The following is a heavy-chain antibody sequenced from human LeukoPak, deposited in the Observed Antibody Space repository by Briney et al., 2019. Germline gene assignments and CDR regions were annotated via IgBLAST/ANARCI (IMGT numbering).Heavy chain of an antibody. D-gene: IGHD6-13*01. Sequence: PSETLSLTCTVSGGSISSSSYCWGWIRQPPGQGLEWIGSIYYSGSTYYNPSLKGRVTISVDTSKNQFSLRLSSVTAADTAVYYCACPYSSSWYGIWGQGTTVTVSS. CDR1: GGSISSSSYC. V-gene: IGHV4-39*01. J-gene: IGHJ6*02. CDR3: ACPYSSSWYGI. CDR2: IYYSGST.